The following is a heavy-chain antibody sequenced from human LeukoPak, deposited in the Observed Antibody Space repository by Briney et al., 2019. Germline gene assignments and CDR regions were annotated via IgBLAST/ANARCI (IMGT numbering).Heavy chain of an antibody. V-gene: IGHV3-7*05. CDR3: ARASNPWLQLT. D-gene: IGHD5-24*01. CDR1: GFTFSNYW. Sequence: GGSLRLSCAASGFTFSNYWMIWVRQAPGKGLEWVGNIKQDGSEKRYADSVRGRFSISRDNAQTSLYLQMNSLRAEDTAVYYCARASNPWLQLTWGQGTLVTVSS. CDR2: IKQDGSEK. J-gene: IGHJ5*02.